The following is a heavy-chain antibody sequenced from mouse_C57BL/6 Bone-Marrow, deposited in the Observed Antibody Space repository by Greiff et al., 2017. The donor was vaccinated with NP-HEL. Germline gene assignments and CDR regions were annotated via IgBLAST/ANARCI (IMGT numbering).Heavy chain of an antibody. CDR2: IYPRSGNT. J-gene: IGHJ3*01. Sequence: QVQLQQSGAELARPGASVKLSCKASGYTFTSYGISWVKQRTGQGLEWIGEIYPRSGNTYYNEKFKGQATLTADKSSSTAYMELRSLTSEDSAVYFCARGGGRGFAYWGQGTLVTVSA. CDR1: GYTFTSYG. D-gene: IGHD1-1*01. CDR3: ARGGGRGFAY. V-gene: IGHV1-81*01.